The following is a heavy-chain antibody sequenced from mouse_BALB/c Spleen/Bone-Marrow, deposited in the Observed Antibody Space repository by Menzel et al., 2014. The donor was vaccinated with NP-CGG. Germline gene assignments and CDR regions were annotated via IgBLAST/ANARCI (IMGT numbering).Heavy chain of an antibody. D-gene: IGHD3-3*01. CDR3: TRYDLTTRAFAY. CDR2: IHLSDSES. Sequence: VQRVESGAELVRPGASVKLSCKASGYSFTSYWMNWVKQRPGQGLEWIGMIHLSDSESRLNQKFKDKATLTVDKSSSTAYMQLSSPTSEDSAVYYCTRYDLTTRAFAYWGQGPLVTVSA. CDR1: GYSFTSYW. J-gene: IGHJ3*01. V-gene: IGHV1S82*01.